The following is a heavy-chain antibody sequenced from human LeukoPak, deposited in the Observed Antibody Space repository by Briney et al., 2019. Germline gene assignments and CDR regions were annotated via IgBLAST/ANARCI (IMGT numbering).Heavy chain of an antibody. J-gene: IGHJ5*02. CDR1: GGSISSYY. D-gene: IGHD2-2*01. CDR2: IYYSGST. V-gene: IGHV4-59*01. CDR3: ARVEVGGWFDP. Sequence: PSETLSLTCTVSGGSISSYYWSWIRQPPGKGLEWIGYIYYSGSTNYNPSLKSRVTISVDTSKNQFSLKLSSVTAADTAVYYCARVEVGGWFDPWGRGTLVTVSS.